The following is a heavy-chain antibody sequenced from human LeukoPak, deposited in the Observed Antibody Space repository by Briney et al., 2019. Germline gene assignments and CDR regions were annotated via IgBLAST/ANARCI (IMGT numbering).Heavy chain of an antibody. V-gene: IGHV1-46*01. CDR2: IKFSGGRT. CDR3: AREPPESYYFDY. Sequence: SVKVSCKASGYTFTHFYVHWVRQAPGQGLEWMGIIKFSGGRTEYAQKFQGRVTMTRDMSTSTVYMELNNLRSEDTAVYYCAREPPESYYFDYWGQGTLVTVSS. CDR1: GYTFTHFY. J-gene: IGHJ4*02.